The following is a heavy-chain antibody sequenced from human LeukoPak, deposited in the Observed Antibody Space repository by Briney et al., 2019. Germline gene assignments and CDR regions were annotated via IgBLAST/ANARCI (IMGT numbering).Heavy chain of an antibody. J-gene: IGHJ6*03. CDR2: ISYDGSNK. D-gene: IGHD3-22*01. Sequence: GGSLRLSCAASGFTFSSYTMHWVRQAPGKGLEWVAVISYDGSNKYYADSVKGRFTISRDNSKNTLYLQMNSLRAEDTAVYYCARKGLYCYDSSGYYGYYYYYMDVWGKGTTVTVSS. CDR1: GFTFSSYT. CDR3: ARKGLYCYDSSGYYGYYYYYMDV. V-gene: IGHV3-30*04.